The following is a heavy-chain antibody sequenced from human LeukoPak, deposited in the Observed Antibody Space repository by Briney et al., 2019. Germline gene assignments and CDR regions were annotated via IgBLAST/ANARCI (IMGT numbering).Heavy chain of an antibody. D-gene: IGHD3/OR15-3a*01. CDR1: GYTFTGYY. J-gene: IGHJ5*02. Sequence: ASVKGSCKASGYTFTGYYMHWVRQAPGQGLEWMGWINPNSGGTNYAQKFQGRVTMTRDTSISTAYMELSRLRSDDTAVYYCARKDLGGFWTPRPTNNWFDPWGQGTLVTVSS. CDR2: INPNSGGT. CDR3: ARKDLGGFWTPRPTNNWFDP. V-gene: IGHV1-2*02.